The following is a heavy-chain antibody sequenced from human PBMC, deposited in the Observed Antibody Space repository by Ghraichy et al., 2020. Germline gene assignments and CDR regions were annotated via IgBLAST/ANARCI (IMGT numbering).Heavy chain of an antibody. J-gene: IGHJ4*02. Sequence: ASVKVSCKASGYTFTNYGISWVRQAPGQGLEWMGWISAYNGNTNYAQKLQGRVTMTTDTSTSTAYMELRSLRSDDAAVYYCARDTIKGWELLVPDYWGQGTLVTVSS. CDR3: ARDTIKGWELLVPDY. V-gene: IGHV1-18*01. CDR2: ISAYNGNT. CDR1: GYTFTNYG. D-gene: IGHD1-26*01.